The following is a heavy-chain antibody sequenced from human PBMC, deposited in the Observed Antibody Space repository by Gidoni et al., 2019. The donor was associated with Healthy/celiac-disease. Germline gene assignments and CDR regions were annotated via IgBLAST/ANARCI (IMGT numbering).Heavy chain of an antibody. CDR2: IKEDGSEK. Sequence: EVQLVESGGGLVQPGGSLRLSCAASGFTFSSYWMSWVRQAPGKGLEWVANIKEDGSEKDYVDSVKGRLTISRDNAKNSLYLQMNSLRAEDTAVYYCARDTENAFDIWGQGTMVTVSS. D-gene: IGHD2-8*02. CDR3: ARDTENAFDI. CDR1: GFTFSSYW. J-gene: IGHJ3*02. V-gene: IGHV3-7*01.